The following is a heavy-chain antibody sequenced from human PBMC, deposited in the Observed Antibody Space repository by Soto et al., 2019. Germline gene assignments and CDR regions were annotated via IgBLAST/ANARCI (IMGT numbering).Heavy chain of an antibody. CDR2: IYYSGST. V-gene: IGHV4-59*02. CDR3: ASDRSSGWDQVYGIGL. D-gene: IGHD6-19*01. Sequence: PSGTLSLTCTVSGGSVRTYYWSWIRQPPGKGLEWIGYIYYSGSTSYNPSLKSRVTISVDTSKIQFAMQLRSVTAADTAVDYCASDRSSGWDQVYGIGLWGQGTTVPV. CDR1: GGSVRTYY. J-gene: IGHJ6*02.